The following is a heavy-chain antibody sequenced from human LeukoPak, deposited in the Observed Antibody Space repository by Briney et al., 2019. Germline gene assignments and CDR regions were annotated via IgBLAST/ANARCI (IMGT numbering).Heavy chain of an antibody. Sequence: SETLSLTCTVSGGSISSSSYYWGWIRQPPGKGLEWIGSIYYSGSTYYNPSLKSRVTISVDTSKNQFSLKLSSVTAADTAVYYCARHMIGSYRDAFDIWGQGTMVTVSS. CDR3: ARHMIGSYRDAFDI. CDR1: GGSISSSSYY. D-gene: IGHD1-26*01. V-gene: IGHV4-39*01. CDR2: IYYSGST. J-gene: IGHJ3*02.